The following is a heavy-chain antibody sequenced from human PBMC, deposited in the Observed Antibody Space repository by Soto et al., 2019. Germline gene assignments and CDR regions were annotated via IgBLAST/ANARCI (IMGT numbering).Heavy chain of an antibody. CDR1: GITFSSYA. CDR2: ISGSGGTT. D-gene: IGHD6-13*01. V-gene: IGHV3-23*01. CDR3: AKDQRILVAAAGTFSDY. J-gene: IGHJ4*02. Sequence: EVQLLESGGGLVQPGGSLRLSCAASGITFSSYAMSWVRQAPGKGLEWVSGISGSGGTTYYADPVKGRFTISRDNSKNTLYLQMNSLRAEDTAVYYCAKDQRILVAAAGTFSDYWGQGTLVTVSS.